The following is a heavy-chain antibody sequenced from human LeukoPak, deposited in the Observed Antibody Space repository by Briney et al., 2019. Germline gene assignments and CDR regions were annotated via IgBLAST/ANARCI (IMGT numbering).Heavy chain of an antibody. D-gene: IGHD2-2*01. CDR3: ARSPGTSCWRNMCYFDY. J-gene: IGHJ4*02. CDR1: GYTFTGYY. CDR2: INPNSGGT. V-gene: IGHV1-2*02. Sequence: GASVKVSCKASGYTFTGYYMHWVRQAPGQGLEWMGWINPNSGGTNYAQKFQGRVTMTRDTSISTAYMELSRLRSDDTAVYYCARSPGTSCWRNMCYFDYWGQGTLVTVSS.